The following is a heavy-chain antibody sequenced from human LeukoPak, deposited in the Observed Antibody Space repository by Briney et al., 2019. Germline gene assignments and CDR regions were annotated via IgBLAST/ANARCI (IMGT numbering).Heavy chain of an antibody. V-gene: IGHV1-2*02. D-gene: IGHD3-3*01. Sequence: ASVKVSCKASENTFTNYYMHWVRQAPGQGLEWMGWINPNSGGTNYAQKFQGRVTMTRDTSISTAYMELSRLRSDDTAVYYCARTPNFWSGSVDYWGQGTLVTVSS. J-gene: IGHJ4*02. CDR1: ENTFTNYY. CDR3: ARTPNFWSGSVDY. CDR2: INPNSGGT.